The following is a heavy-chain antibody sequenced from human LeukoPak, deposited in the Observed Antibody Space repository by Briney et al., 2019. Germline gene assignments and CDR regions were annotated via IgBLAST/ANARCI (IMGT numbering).Heavy chain of an antibody. V-gene: IGHV4-4*09. CDR1: GGSIGTYY. D-gene: IGHD3-16*02. CDR2: IYVTGST. J-gene: IGHJ6*03. Sequence: SETLSLTCTVSGGSIGTYYWSWIRQSPGKGLEWIGYIYVTGSTRYNPYLQSRVTISVDTSRNQFFLKMSSVTAADTAVYYCARYIRGGIEDMDVWSKGTKVTVS. CDR3: ARYIRGGIEDMDV.